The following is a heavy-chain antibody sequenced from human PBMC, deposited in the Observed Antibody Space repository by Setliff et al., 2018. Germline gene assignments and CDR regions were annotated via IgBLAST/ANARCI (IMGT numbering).Heavy chain of an antibody. CDR2: INHSGTT. CDR1: GGSFSSFY. V-gene: IGHV4-34*01. CDR3: RFWSGYYKNDY. Sequence: SETLSLTCAVYGGSFSSFYWSWIRQPPGKGLEWIGEINHSGTTNYNPSLKSRVTISVDTSKKQFSMKLSSVTAADTAVYCCRFWSGYYKNDYWAQGTVVTVSS. D-gene: IGHD3-3*01. J-gene: IGHJ4*02.